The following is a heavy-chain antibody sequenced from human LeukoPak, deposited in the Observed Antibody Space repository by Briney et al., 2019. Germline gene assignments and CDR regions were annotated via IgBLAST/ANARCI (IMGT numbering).Heavy chain of an antibody. V-gene: IGHV4-59*01. CDR3: AREGYVEMATSGAFDI. CDR2: IYYSGST. Sequence: SETLSLTCIVSGGSISSYYWSWIRQPPAKGLERMGHIYYSGSTNYNPFLKSRVTISVDTSKNQFSLKLSSVTAADTAVYYCAREGYVEMATSGAFDIWGQGTMVTVSS. D-gene: IGHD5-24*01. J-gene: IGHJ3*02. CDR1: GGSISSYY.